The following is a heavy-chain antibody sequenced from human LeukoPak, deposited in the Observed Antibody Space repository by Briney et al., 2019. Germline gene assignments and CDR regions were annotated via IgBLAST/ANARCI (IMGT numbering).Heavy chain of an antibody. CDR2: IRYDGDNK. CDR3: AKVYCSGGSCYGTGNYYYMDV. D-gene: IGHD2-15*01. CDR1: GFTFSTYG. Sequence: GGSLRLSCAASGFTFSTYGMHWIRQAPGKGLEWVAFIRYDGDNKYYADSVKGRFTISRDNSKNMLYLQMNSLRAEDTAVYYCAKVYCSGGSCYGTGNYYYMDVWGKGTTVTISS. J-gene: IGHJ6*03. V-gene: IGHV3-30*02.